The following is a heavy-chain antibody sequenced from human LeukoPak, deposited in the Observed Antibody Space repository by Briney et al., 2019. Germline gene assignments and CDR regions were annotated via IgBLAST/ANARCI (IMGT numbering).Heavy chain of an antibody. CDR2: IYYSGST. V-gene: IGHV4-59*12. Sequence: RTSETLSLTCTVSGGSISSYYWSWIRQPPGKGLEWIGYIYYSGSTNYNPSLKSRVTISVDTSKNQFSLKLSSVTAADTAVYYCARDRYGDYGIDYWGQGTLVTVSS. CDR3: ARDRYGDYGIDY. CDR1: GGSISSYY. J-gene: IGHJ4*02. D-gene: IGHD4-17*01.